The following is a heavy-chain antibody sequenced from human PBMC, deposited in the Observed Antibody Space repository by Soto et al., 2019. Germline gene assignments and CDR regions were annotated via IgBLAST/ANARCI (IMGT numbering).Heavy chain of an antibody. CDR1: GYTFTGYY. CDR2: INPNSGGT. Sequence: ASVKVSCKASGYTFTGYYMHWVRQAPGQGLEWIGWINPNSGGTNYAQKFQGWVTMTRDTSISTAYMELSRLRSDDTAVYYSARNYCSGGSCYDYYYMDVWGKGTTVTVSS. CDR3: ARNYCSGGSCYDYYYMDV. V-gene: IGHV1-2*04. D-gene: IGHD2-15*01. J-gene: IGHJ6*03.